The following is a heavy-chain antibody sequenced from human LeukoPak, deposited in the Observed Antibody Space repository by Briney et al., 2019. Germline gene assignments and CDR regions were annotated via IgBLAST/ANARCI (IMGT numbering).Heavy chain of an antibody. Sequence: SETLSLTCAVYGGSFSNYYWTWIRQPPGKGLEWIGEISHTGSTSYHSSLKSRVTMSVDMSKNQFSLKLSSVTAADTAVYYCARDKLAYCGGDCFSGDTFDIWGQGTMVTVSS. CDR2: ISHTGST. V-gene: IGHV4-34*01. D-gene: IGHD2-21*02. CDR3: ARDKLAYCGGDCFSGDTFDI. J-gene: IGHJ3*02. CDR1: GGSFSNYY.